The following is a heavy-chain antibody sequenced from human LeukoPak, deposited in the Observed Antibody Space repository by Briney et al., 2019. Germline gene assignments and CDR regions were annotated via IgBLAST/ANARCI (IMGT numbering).Heavy chain of an antibody. V-gene: IGHV4-30-2*01. CDR3: ARENLGFMATGVHGMDV. CDR2: IYHSGST. J-gene: IGHJ6*02. Sequence: PSETLSLTCTVSGGSISSGGYYWSWIRQPPGKGLEWIGYIYHSGSTYYNPSLKSRVTISVDKSKNQFSLKVNSVTAADTAVYYCARENLGFMATGVHGMDVWGQGTTVTLSS. D-gene: IGHD5-24*01. CDR1: GGSISSGGYY.